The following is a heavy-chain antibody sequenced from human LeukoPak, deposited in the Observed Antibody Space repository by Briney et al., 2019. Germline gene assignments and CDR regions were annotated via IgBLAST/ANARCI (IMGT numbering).Heavy chain of an antibody. J-gene: IGHJ3*02. CDR1: GYTFTGYY. V-gene: IGHV1-2*06. CDR2: INPNSGGT. D-gene: IGHD3-9*01. Sequence: ASVKVSRKASGYTFTGYYMHWVRQAPGQGLEWMGRINPNSGGTNYAQKFQGRVTMTRDTSISTAYMELSRLRSDDTAVYYCARGDYDILTGYPFDAFDIWGQGTMVTVSS. CDR3: ARGDYDILTGYPFDAFDI.